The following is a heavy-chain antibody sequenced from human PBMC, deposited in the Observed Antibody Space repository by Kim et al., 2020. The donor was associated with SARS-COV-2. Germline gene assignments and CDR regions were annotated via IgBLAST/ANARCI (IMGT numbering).Heavy chain of an antibody. CDR2: ISSSSSYI. Sequence: GGSLRLSCAASGFTFSSYSMNWVRQAPGKGLEWVSSISSSSSYIYYADSVKGRFTISRDNAKNSLYLQMNSLRAEDTAVYYCARVWVVANAYYFDYWGQGTLVTVSS. D-gene: IGHD2-15*01. V-gene: IGHV3-21*01. J-gene: IGHJ4*02. CDR1: GFTFSSYS. CDR3: ARVWVVANAYYFDY.